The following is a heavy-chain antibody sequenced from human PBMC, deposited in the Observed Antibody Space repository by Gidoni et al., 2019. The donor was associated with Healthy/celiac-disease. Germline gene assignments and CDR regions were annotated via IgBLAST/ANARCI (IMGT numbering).Heavy chain of an antibody. V-gene: IGHV4-34*01. J-gene: IGHJ5*02. CDR3: ARGGFLGGGNSDSWFDP. CDR1: GGSFSGYY. D-gene: IGHD2-21*02. Sequence: QVQLQQWGAGLLKPSETLSLTCAVYGGSFSGYYWSWIRQPPGKGLEWIGEINHSGSTNYNPSLKSRVTISVDTSKNQFSLKLSSVTAADTAVYYCARGGFLGGGNSDSWFDPWGQGTLVTVSS. CDR2: INHSGST.